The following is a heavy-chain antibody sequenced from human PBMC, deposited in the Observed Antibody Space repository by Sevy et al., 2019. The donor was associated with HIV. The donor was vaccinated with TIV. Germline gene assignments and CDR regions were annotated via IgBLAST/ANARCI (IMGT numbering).Heavy chain of an antibody. CDR2: INHSGST. J-gene: IGHJ6*02. V-gene: IGHV4-34*01. CDR1: GGSFSGYY. CDR3: ARGAGEQQLVRSGMDV. Sequence: SETLSLTCAVYGGSFSGYYWSWIRQPPGKGLEWIGEINHSGSTNYNPSLKSRVTISVDTSKNQFSLKLSSVTAADTAVYYCARGAGEQQLVRSGMDVWGQGTTVTASS. D-gene: IGHD6-13*01.